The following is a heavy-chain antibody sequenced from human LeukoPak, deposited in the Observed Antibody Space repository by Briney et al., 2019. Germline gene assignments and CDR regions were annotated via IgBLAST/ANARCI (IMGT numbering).Heavy chain of an antibody. Sequence: ASVKVSCKASGYTFTGYYMHWVRRAPGQGLEWMGWINPNSGGTNYAQKFQGRVTMTRDTSISTAYMELSRLRSDDTAVYYCARESNSGYDQSGDFDYWGQGTLVTVSS. CDR3: ARESNSGYDQSGDFDY. V-gene: IGHV1-2*02. J-gene: IGHJ4*02. CDR1: GYTFTGYY. D-gene: IGHD5-12*01. CDR2: INPNSGGT.